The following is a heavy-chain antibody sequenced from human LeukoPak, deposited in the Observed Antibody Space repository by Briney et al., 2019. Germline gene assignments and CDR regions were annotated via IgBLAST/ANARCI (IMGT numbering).Heavy chain of an antibody. D-gene: IGHD3-3*01. Sequence: ASVKVSCKASGYTFTSYDINWVRQATGQGLEWMGWMNPNSGNTVYAQKFQGRVTITRNTSISTAYMELSSLRSEDTAVYYCARARPYYDFWSGYSPWGQGTLVTVSS. CDR2: MNPNSGNT. CDR1: GYTFTSYD. CDR3: ARARPYYDFWSGYSP. J-gene: IGHJ5*02. V-gene: IGHV1-8*03.